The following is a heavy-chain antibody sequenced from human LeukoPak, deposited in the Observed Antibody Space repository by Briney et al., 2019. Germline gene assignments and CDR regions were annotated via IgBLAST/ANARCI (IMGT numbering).Heavy chain of an antibody. V-gene: IGHV4-61*02. J-gene: IGHJ3*02. D-gene: IGHD1-26*01. Sequence: SETLSLTCTVSGGSISSGSYYWSWIRQPAGKGLEWIGRIYSSGSTNYSPSLKSRVTISVDTSKNQFSLKLSSVTAADTAVYYCARTTLELLGAFGIWGQGTMVTVSS. CDR1: GGSISSGSYY. CDR3: ARTTLELLGAFGI. CDR2: IYSSGST.